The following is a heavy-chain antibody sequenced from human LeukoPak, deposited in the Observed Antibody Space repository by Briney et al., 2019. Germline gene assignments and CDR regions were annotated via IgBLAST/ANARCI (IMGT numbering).Heavy chain of an antibody. CDR2: ILNDGINK. CDR1: GFTFSNYG. Sequence: PGGSLRLSCAASGFTFSNYGMHWVRQAPGKGLEWVAVILNDGINKNYADPVKGRFTISRDNSKNTLYLQMNSLRGEDTALYYCATETIRRYNGSRQDGMDVWGQGTTVTVSS. CDR3: ATETIRRYNGSRQDGMDV. D-gene: IGHD1-26*01. V-gene: IGHV3-30*02. J-gene: IGHJ6*02.